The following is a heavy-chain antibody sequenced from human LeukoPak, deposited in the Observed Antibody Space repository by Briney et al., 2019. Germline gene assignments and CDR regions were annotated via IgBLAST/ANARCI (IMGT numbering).Heavy chain of an antibody. Sequence: SGTLSLTCAVSGDSISSSQWWSWVRQPPGKGLEWIGEIYHSGSTNYNPSLKSRVTISVDKSKNQFSLKVNSVTAADTAVYYCARVGPAKYSSGWGWFDPWGQGTLVTVSS. V-gene: IGHV4-4*02. CDR3: ARVGPAKYSSGWGWFDP. D-gene: IGHD6-19*01. CDR2: IYHSGST. CDR1: GDSISSSQW. J-gene: IGHJ5*02.